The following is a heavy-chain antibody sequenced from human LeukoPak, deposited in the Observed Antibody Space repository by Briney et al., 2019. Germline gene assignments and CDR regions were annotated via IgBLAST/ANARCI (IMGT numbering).Heavy chain of an antibody. CDR3: AREEDTAMVGDASDI. CDR1: GYTFTGYY. CDR2: INPNSGGT. V-gene: IGHV1-2*02. Sequence: GASVKVSCKASGYTFTGYYMHWVRQAPGQGLEWMGWINPNSGGTNYAQKFQGRVTMTRDTSISTAYMELSRLRSDDTAVYYCAREEDTAMVGDASDIWGQGTMVTVSS. D-gene: IGHD5-18*01. J-gene: IGHJ3*02.